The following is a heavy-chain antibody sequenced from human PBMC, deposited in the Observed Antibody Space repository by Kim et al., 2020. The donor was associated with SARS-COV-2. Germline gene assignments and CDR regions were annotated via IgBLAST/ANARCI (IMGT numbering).Heavy chain of an antibody. CDR3: ARGGAIYGSGNISAFDI. CDR2: INHSGST. Sequence: SETLSLTCAVYGGSFSGYYWSWIRQPPGKGLEWIGEINHSGSTNYNPSLKSRVTISVDTSKNQFSLKLSSVTAADTAVYYCARGGAIYGSGNISAFDIWGQGTMVTVSS. CDR1: GGSFSGYY. J-gene: IGHJ3*02. D-gene: IGHD3-10*01. V-gene: IGHV4-34*01.